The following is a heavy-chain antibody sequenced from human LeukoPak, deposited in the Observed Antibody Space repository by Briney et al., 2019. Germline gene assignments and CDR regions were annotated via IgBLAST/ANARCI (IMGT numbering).Heavy chain of an antibody. D-gene: IGHD3-10*01. CDR2: VNHSGST. CDR3: ARGIKSGMVRGVISDY. J-gene: IGHJ4*02. Sequence: PGGSLRLSCAASGFTFSDYYMSWIRQPPGKGLEWIGEVNHSGSTNYNPSLKSRVTISVDTSKNQFSLKLSSVTAADTAVYYCARGIKSGMVRGVISDYWGQGTLVTVSS. CDR1: GFTFSDYY. V-gene: IGHV4-34*01.